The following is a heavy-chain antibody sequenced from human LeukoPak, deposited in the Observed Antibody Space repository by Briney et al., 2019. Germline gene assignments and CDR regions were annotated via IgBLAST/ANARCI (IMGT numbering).Heavy chain of an antibody. CDR1: GGSISSSNW. D-gene: IGHD3-9*01. CDR3: ARGYYDILTGYYTPVGFDY. J-gene: IGHJ4*02. Sequence: PSGTLSLTCAVSGGSISSSNWWSWVRQPPGKGLEWIGEIYHSGSTNYNPSLKSRVIISVDKSKNQFSLKLSSVTAADTAVYYCARGYYDILTGYYTPVGFDYWGQGTLVTVSS. CDR2: IYHSGST. V-gene: IGHV4-4*02.